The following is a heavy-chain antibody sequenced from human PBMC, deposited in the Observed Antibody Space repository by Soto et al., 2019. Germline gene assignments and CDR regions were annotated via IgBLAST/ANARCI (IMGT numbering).Heavy chain of an antibody. CDR3: ARRDTGGFLRYFEN. CDR2: IVPNIGTV. CDR1: GGTLTNFVNYP. D-gene: IGHD2-8*02. V-gene: IGHV1-69*06. J-gene: IGHJ4*02. Sequence: QMQLVQSGAEVKKPGSSVKVSCKASGGTLTNFVNYPINWVRQAPGQGLEWMGGIVPNIGTVNYAQKFQGRVTSTADKSTGTAYMELSSLRSEDTGLYYCARRDTGGFLRYFENWGEGTLVTVSS.